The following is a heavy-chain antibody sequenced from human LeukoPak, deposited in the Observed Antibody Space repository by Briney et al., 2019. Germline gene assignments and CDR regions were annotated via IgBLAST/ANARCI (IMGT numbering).Heavy chain of an antibody. Sequence: SVKVSCKASGGTFSSYAISWVRQAPGQGLEWMGGIIPIFGTANYAQKFQGRVTITADKSTSTAYMELSSLRSEDTAVYYCARDGWGFGNNYFDYWGQGPLVTVSS. CDR2: IIPIFGTA. CDR3: ARDGWGFGNNYFDY. J-gene: IGHJ4*02. CDR1: GGTFSSYA. V-gene: IGHV1-69*06. D-gene: IGHD3-10*01.